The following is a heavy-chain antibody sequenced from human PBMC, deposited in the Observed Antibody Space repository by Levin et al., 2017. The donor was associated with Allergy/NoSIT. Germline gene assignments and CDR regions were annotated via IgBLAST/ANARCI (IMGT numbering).Heavy chain of an antibody. V-gene: IGHV1-2*02. CDR3: ARDPNPVLLWFGELHHYYMDV. Sequence: AASVKVSCKASGYTFTGYYMHWVRQAPGEGLEWMGWINPNSGGTNYAQKFQGRVTMTRDTSISTAYMELSRLRSDDTAVYYCARDPNPVLLWFGELHHYYMDVWGKGTTVTVSS. D-gene: IGHD3-10*01. CDR1: GYTFTGYY. J-gene: IGHJ6*03. CDR2: INPNSGGT.